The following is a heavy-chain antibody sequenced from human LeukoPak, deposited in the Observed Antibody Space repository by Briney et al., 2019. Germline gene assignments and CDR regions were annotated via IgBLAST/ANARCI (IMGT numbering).Heavy chain of an antibody. CDR3: AAESERWLLRS. J-gene: IGHJ4*02. D-gene: IGHD6-19*01. CDR2: IYYRETP. V-gene: IGHV4-59*03. Sequence: SETLSLTCTVSGGSLSSYYWGWVRQPPGKGLEWIGQIYYRETPNYNPSLRGRVSISMDTSKNQFYLKLNSVTAADTAIYYCAAESERWLLRSWGQGTLVTVSS. CDR1: GGSLSSYY.